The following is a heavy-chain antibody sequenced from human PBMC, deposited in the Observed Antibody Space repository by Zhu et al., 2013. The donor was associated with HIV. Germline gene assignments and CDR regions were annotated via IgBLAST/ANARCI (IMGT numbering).Heavy chain of an antibody. V-gene: IGHV1-69*06. CDR3: ARERIGCSSSSCYFDS. J-gene: IGHJ5*01. CDR2: IIPIFGRP. CDR1: GDTFSTYA. Sequence: QVQLVQSGAEVKKPGSSVKVSCKTSGDTFSTYAISWVRQAPGQGLDWMGGIIPIFGRPNYAQKFQGRVTITADKSTSTAYMELRSLRSEDTAVYFCARERIGCSSSSCYFDSWGQGTLVTVSS. D-gene: IGHD2-2*01.